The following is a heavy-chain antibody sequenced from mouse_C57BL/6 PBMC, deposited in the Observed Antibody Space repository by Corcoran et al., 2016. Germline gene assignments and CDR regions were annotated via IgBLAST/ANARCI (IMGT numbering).Heavy chain of an antibody. CDR3: ARADGYYVAWFAY. J-gene: IGHJ3*01. Sequence: EVQLQQSGPELVKPGASVKISCKASGYTFTDYYMNWVKQSHGKSLEWSGDINPNNGGTSYNQKFKGKATLTVDKSSSTAYMELRSRTSEDSAVYYCARADGYYVAWFAYWGQGTLVTVSA. CDR1: GYTFTDYY. V-gene: IGHV1-26*01. CDR2: INPNNGGT. D-gene: IGHD2-3*01.